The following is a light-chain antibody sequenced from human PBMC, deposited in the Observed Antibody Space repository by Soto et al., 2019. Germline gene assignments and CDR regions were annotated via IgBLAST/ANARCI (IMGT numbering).Light chain of an antibody. CDR1: QSLLHSNGYNY. V-gene: IGKV2-28*01. CDR3: LQDYDYPRT. CDR2: AAS. Sequence: DIVMTQSPLSLPVTPGEPASISCRSSQSLLHSNGYNYLDWYLQKPGKAPKFLIYAASRLHSGVPSRFSGSGSGTDFTLTISSLQPEDFATYYCLQDYDYPRTFGQGTKVDIK. J-gene: IGKJ1*01.